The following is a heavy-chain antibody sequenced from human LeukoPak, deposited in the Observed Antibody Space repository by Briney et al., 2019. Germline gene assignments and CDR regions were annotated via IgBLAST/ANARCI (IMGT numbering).Heavy chain of an antibody. J-gene: IGHJ6*03. CDR1: GDSIRSSSYY. CDR2: IYTSGST. CDR3: ASGLVVVPAADYCMDV. Sequence: SETLSLTCTVSGDSIRSSSYYWSWIRQPAGKGLEWIGRIYTSGSTNYNPSLKSRVTMSVDTSKNQFSLELSSVTAADTAVYYCASGLVVVPAADYCMDVWGKGTTVTVSS. D-gene: IGHD2-2*01. V-gene: IGHV4-61*02.